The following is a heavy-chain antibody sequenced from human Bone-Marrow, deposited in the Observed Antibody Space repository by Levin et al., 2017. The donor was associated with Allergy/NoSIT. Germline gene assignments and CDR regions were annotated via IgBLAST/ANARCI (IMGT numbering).Heavy chain of an antibody. J-gene: IGHJ6*02. Sequence: ASVKVSCKASGYTFTSYYMHWVRQAPGQGLEWMGIINPSGGSTSYAQKFQGRVTMTRDTSTSTVYMELSSLRSEDTAVYYCARTPIGCGDCYHYYYYGMDVWGQGTTVTVSS. CDR1: GYTFTSYY. D-gene: IGHD2-21*02. CDR3: ARTPIGCGDCYHYYYYGMDV. CDR2: INPSGGST. V-gene: IGHV1-46*01.